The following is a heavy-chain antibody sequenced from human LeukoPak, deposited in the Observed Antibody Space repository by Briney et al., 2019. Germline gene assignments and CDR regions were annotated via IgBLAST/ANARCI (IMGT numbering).Heavy chain of an antibody. CDR1: GGSNSSYY. V-gene: IGHV4-59*12. Sequence: SETLSLTCTVSGGSNSSYYWSWIRQPPGKGLEWIGYIYYSGSTNYNPSLKSRVTISVDTSKNQFSLKLSSVTAADTAVYYCASGAVAGPFDYWGQGTLVTVSS. CDR2: IYYSGST. D-gene: IGHD6-19*01. J-gene: IGHJ4*02. CDR3: ASGAVAGPFDY.